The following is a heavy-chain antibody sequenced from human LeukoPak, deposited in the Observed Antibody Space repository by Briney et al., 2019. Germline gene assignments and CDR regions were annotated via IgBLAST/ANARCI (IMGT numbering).Heavy chain of an antibody. CDR1: RFTFSNFW. V-gene: IGHV3-7*01. J-gene: IGHJ6*02. D-gene: IGHD3-3*02. Sequence: GGSLRLSCAASRFTFSNFWMSWVRQAPGKGLEWVANIKPGGSANFYVDSVKGRFTISRDNAENSLYLQMNSLRPEDTAVYYCARHFSTYSYGLDVWGQGTTVTVSS. CDR3: ARHFSTYSYGLDV. CDR2: IKPGGSAN.